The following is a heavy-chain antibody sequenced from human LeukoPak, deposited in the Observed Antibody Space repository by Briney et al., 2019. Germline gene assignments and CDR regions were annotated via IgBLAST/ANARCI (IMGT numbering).Heavy chain of an antibody. V-gene: IGHV3-74*01. J-gene: IGHJ6*02. CDR1: GFTLSSYW. D-gene: IGHD3-22*01. Sequence: GRCPRLSRAVSGFTLSSYWMHWVRGAPGKGRVWVSRINRDGSSTRYAESVKGRFTISRDNAKNTLYLQMNSLRAEDTAVYYCAREYCYDCSGYYTGYYYYGMDVWGQGTTVTVSS. CDR3: AREYCYDCSGYYTGYYYYGMDV. CDR2: INRDGSST.